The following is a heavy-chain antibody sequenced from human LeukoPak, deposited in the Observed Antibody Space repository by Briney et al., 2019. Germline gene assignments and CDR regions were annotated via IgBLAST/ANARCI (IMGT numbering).Heavy chain of an antibody. CDR2: ITSDGST. V-gene: IGHV3-23*01. CDR1: ALTFSNFG. CDR3: AREYMAV. J-gene: IGHJ6*03. Sequence: GGTLSLSSDASALTFSNFGMSWVRQAPGKGLEWVSGITSDGSTYYADSVRGRFIISRDNCKHTLHLQMNSLRAEDRALYYCAREYMAVWGKGTMVTISS.